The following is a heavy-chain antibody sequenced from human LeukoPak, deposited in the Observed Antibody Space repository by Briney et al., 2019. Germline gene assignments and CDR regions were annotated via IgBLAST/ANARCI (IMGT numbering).Heavy chain of an antibody. J-gene: IGHJ5*02. V-gene: IGHV3-23*01. CDR1: GFTFSDFA. Sequence: PGGSLRLSCAASGFTFSDFAMIWFRQAPGRGLEWVSTISGNGGDIYYAESVKGRFTISRDNSKNTLFPQMNSLRAEDTAVYYCASRHPDIAAPWGLGTLVTVSS. CDR2: ISGNGGDI. CDR3: ASRHPDIAAP. D-gene: IGHD6-13*01.